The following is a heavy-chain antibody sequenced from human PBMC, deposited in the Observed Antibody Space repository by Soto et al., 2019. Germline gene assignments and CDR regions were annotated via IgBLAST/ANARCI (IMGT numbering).Heavy chain of an antibody. CDR2: IYYSGST. V-gene: IGHV4-59*12. Sequence: SETLSLTCTVSGGSISSYYWSWIRQPPGKGLEWIGYIYYSGSTNYNPSLKSRVTISVETSKNQFSRKLSSVTAADTAVYYCARLDGELFGIGSYYMDVWGKGTTVTVSS. J-gene: IGHJ6*03. CDR1: GGSISSYY. D-gene: IGHD2-21*01. CDR3: ARLDGELFGIGSYYMDV.